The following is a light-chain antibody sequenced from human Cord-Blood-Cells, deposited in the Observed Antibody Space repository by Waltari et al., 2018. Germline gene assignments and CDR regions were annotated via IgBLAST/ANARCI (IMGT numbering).Light chain of an antibody. CDR1: QDISNY. Sequence: IQITQAPSSLPAPVGSSITITCQSRQDISNYLNWYQQQPRKAPQLMINDASNLETGVPSRFSGSGSGTDFTFNISSLQPEDMATYYCQQYYNLPLTFGGGTKVEIK. V-gene: IGKV1-33*01. CDR2: DAS. J-gene: IGKJ4*01. CDR3: QQYYNLPLT.